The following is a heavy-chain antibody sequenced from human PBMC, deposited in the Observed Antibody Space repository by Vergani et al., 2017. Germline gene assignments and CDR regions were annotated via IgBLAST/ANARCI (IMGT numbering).Heavy chain of an antibody. V-gene: IGHV1-69*01. D-gene: IGHD2-15*01. CDR2: IIPIFGTA. CDR3: ARAIVDRQLRAAAMTWNYYYYYMDV. Sequence: QVQLVQSGAEVKKPGSSVKVSCKASGGTFSSYAISWVRQAPGQGLAWMGGIIPIFGTANYAQKFQGRVTITADESTSTAYMELSSLRSEDTAVYYCARAIVDRQLRAAAMTWNYYYYYMDVWGKGTTVTVSS. J-gene: IGHJ6*03. CDR1: GGTFSSYA.